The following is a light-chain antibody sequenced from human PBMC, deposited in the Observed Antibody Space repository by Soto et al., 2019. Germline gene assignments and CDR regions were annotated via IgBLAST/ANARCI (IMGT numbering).Light chain of an antibody. Sequence: QSALTQPASVSGSPGQSITISCTGTSSDIGAYKYVAWYQQQSGQAPKLMTYEVNNRPSGVSNRFSGSKSGNTASLTIAGLQAEDEADYYCCSYTSSNPVVFGGGTQLTVL. V-gene: IGLV2-14*01. CDR3: CSYTSSNPVV. J-gene: IGLJ3*02. CDR1: SSDIGAYKY. CDR2: EVN.